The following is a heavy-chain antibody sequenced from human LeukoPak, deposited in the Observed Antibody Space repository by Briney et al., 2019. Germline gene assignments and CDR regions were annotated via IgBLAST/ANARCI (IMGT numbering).Heavy chain of an antibody. Sequence: SETLSLTCTVSGGSISSYYWSWIRQPPGKGLEWIGYIYYSGSTNYNPSLKSRVTISVDTSKNQFPLKLSSVTAADTAVYYCARVSTGTTFNYYYYYYMDVWGKGTTVTVSS. CDR2: IYYSGST. CDR3: ARVSTGTTFNYYYYYYMDV. CDR1: GGSISSYY. V-gene: IGHV4-59*08. D-gene: IGHD1-7*01. J-gene: IGHJ6*03.